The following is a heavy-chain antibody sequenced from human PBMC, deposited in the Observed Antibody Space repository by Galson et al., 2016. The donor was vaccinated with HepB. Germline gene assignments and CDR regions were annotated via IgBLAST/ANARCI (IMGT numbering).Heavy chain of an antibody. V-gene: IGHV5-51*01. CDR3: ARVEFYSGGWGWFDP. D-gene: IGHD2-15*01. J-gene: IGHJ5*02. Sequence: QSGAEVKKPGESLKISCEGSGYRFTSYWIGWVRQMPGKGLEWMGIVFPGDSETRYSPSFKGQVTISADKSINTAYLQGSGLKASDTAMYYCARVEFYSGGWGWFDPWGQGTLVTVSS. CDR2: VFPGDSET. CDR1: GYRFTSYW.